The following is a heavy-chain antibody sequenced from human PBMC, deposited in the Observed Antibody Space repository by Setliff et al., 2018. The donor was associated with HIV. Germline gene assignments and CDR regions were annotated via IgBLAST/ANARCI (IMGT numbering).Heavy chain of an antibody. D-gene: IGHD6-13*01. Sequence: ASVKVSCKASGYTFTSYAMHWVRQAPGQRLEWMGWINAGNGNTKYSQKFQGRVTITRDASASTAYMELSSLRSEDTAVYYCARDFLFTEAAAGETFDYWGQGTLVTVSS. CDR1: GYTFTSYA. CDR2: INAGNGNT. CDR3: ARDFLFTEAAAGETFDY. V-gene: IGHV1-3*01. J-gene: IGHJ4*02.